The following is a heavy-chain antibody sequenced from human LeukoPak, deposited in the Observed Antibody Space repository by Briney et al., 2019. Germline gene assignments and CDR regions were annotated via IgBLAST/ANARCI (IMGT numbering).Heavy chain of an antibody. J-gene: IGHJ4*02. Sequence: GGSLRLSCAASGFTFSSYSMNWVRQAPGKGLGWVSSISSSSSYIYYADSVKGRFTISRDNAKNSLYLQMNSLRAEDTAVYYCARAPRAIFGVVIKWYFDYWGQGTLVTVSS. CDR1: GFTFSSYS. CDR2: ISSSSSYI. V-gene: IGHV3-21*01. CDR3: ARAPRAIFGVVIKWYFDY. D-gene: IGHD3-3*01.